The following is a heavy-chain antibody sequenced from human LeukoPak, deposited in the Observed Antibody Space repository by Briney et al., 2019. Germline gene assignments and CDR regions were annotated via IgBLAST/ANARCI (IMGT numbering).Heavy chain of an antibody. V-gene: IGHV1-69*05. Sequence: ASVKVSCKASGGTFSSYAISWVRQAPGQGLEWMGGIIPIFGTANYAQKFQGRVTITTDESASTAYMELSSLRSEDTAVYYCARGYSSGSDYWGQGTLVTVSS. CDR2: IIPIFGTA. J-gene: IGHJ4*02. CDR3: ARGYSSGSDY. D-gene: IGHD6-25*01. CDR1: GGTFSSYA.